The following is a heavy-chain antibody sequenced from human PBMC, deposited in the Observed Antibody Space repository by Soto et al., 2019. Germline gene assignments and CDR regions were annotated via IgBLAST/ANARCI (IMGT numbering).Heavy chain of an antibody. CDR2: IYYSGST. Sequence: EFLALACTVSGGSMSSYYWGWIRQPPGKGLEWIGYIYYSGSTNYNPSLKSRVTISVDTSKNQFSLKLSSVTAADTAVYYCARARIAVAGSIYYGMDVWGQGTTVTVSS. J-gene: IGHJ6*02. CDR1: GGSMSSYY. D-gene: IGHD6-19*01. CDR3: ARARIAVAGSIYYGMDV. V-gene: IGHV4-59*01.